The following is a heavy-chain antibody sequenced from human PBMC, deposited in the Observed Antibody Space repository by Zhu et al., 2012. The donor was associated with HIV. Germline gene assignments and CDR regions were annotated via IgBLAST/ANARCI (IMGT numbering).Heavy chain of an antibody. CDR2: IKHDGSET. D-gene: IGHD4-17*01. J-gene: IGHJ4*02. CDR3: GRRDYGEPTEY. CDR1: GFTLRTFW. Sequence: EVKLVESGGGLVQPGGSLRLSCVGSGFTLRTFWMTWVRQSPGRGLEWVANIKHDGSETYYVDSVKGRFTISRDNARNSLYLQMNSLRGEDTAVYYCGRRDYGEPTEYWGLGTLVTVSS. V-gene: IGHV3-7*01.